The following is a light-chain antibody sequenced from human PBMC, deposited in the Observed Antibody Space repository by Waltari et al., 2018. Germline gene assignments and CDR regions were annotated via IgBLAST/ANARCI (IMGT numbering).Light chain of an antibody. CDR3: QQYYSLPWA. J-gene: IGKJ1*01. CDR2: WAS. CDR1: QSVLFNFNNKNY. V-gene: IGKV4-1*01. Sequence: DIVMTQSPDSLAVSLGEGAPITRNSSQSVLFNFNNKNYLGWFQHKPGRPPKPLIYWASTRESGVPDRFSGSGSGTDFNLTISSLQAEDVAVYYCQQYYSLPWAFGQGTKVEIK.